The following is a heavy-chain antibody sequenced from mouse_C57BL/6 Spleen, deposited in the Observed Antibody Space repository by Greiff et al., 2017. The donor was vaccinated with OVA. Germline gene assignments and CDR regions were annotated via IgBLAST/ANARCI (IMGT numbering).Heavy chain of an antibody. Sequence: QVQLKQPGAELVKPGASVKLSCKASGYTFTSYWMQWVKQRPGQGLEWIGEIDPSDSYTNYNQKLKGKATLTVDTSSSTAYMQLSSLTSEDSAVYYCAILYYGNPFAYWGQGTLVTVSA. J-gene: IGHJ3*01. D-gene: IGHD2-1*01. CDR3: AILYYGNPFAY. V-gene: IGHV1-50*01. CDR2: IDPSDSYT. CDR1: GYTFTSYW.